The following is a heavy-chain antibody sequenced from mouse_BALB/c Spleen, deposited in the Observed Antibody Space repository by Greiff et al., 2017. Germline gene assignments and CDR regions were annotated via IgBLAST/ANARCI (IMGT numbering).Heavy chain of an antibody. D-gene: IGHD2-1*01. CDR2: IWSGGST. CDR3: ARNGDGNYVYFDY. CDR1: GFSLTSYG. Sequence: QVQLKESGPGLVQPSQSLSITCTVSGFSLTSYGVHWVRQSPGKGLEWLGVIWSGGSTDYNAAFISRLSISKDNSKSQVFFKMNSLQANDTAIYYCARNGDGNYVYFDYWGQGTTLTVSS. J-gene: IGHJ2*01. V-gene: IGHV2-2*02.